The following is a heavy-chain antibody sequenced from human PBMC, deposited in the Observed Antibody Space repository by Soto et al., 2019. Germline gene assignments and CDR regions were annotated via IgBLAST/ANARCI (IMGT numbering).Heavy chain of an antibody. J-gene: IGHJ3*02. CDR1: GFTFSSYS. CDR3: ARDIPYCGGVCHDAFDI. Sequence: PGGSLRLSCVASGFTFSSYSMNWVRQAPGKGLEWVSSISSSSSYIYYADSVKGRFTISRDNAKNSLYLQMNSLRSEDTAVYYCARDIPYCGGVCHDAFDIWGQGTMVTVSS. V-gene: IGHV3-21*04. CDR2: ISSSSSYI. D-gene: IGHD2-21*02.